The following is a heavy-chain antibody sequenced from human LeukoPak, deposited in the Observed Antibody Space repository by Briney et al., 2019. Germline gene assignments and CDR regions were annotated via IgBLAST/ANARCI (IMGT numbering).Heavy chain of an antibody. CDR1: GFTFSSYG. V-gene: IGHV3-33*01. D-gene: IGHD3-10*01. Sequence: GGSLRLSCAGSGFTFSSYGMHWVRQAPGKGLEWVALIWYDGSNKYYADSVEGRFTISRDNSKNTLYLQMNSLRAEDTAVYYCARDLDYYGSGSAYYFDYWGQGTLVTVSS. CDR3: ARDLDYYGSGSAYYFDY. J-gene: IGHJ4*02. CDR2: IWYDGSNK.